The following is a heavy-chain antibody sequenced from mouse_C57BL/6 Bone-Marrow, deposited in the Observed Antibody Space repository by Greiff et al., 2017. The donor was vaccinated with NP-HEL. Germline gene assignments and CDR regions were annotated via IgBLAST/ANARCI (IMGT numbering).Heavy chain of an antibody. CDR1: GFTFSSYG. Sequence: EVQVVESGGDLVKPGGSLKLSCAASGFTFSSYGMSWVRQTPDKRLEWVATISSGGSYTYYPDSVKGRFTISSDNAKNTLYLQMSSLKSEDTAMYYCARRGYYAMDYWGQGTSVTVSS. J-gene: IGHJ4*01. CDR2: ISSGGSYT. CDR3: ARRGYYAMDY. V-gene: IGHV5-6*01.